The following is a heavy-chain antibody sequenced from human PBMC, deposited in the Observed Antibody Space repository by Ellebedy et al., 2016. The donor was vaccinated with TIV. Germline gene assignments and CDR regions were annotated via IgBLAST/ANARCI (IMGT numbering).Heavy chain of an antibody. V-gene: IGHV1-2*02. CDR2: INPNSGGT. J-gene: IGHJ6*02. Sequence: AASVKVSCKTSRYTFTGYYIHWVRQAPGQGLEWMGWINPNSGGTNYAQKFQGRVTMTRDTSISTAYMELSSLTSEDTALYYCARGGFCGGITCPMGLYAMDVWGQGTTVIVSS. CDR3: ARGGFCGGITCPMGLYAMDV. CDR1: RYTFTGYY. D-gene: IGHD2-21*01.